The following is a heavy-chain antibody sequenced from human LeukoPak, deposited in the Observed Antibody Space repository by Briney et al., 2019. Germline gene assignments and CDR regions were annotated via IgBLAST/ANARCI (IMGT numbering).Heavy chain of an antibody. CDR3: ARDLLSFLVVVVAATPYFDY. J-gene: IGHJ4*02. D-gene: IGHD2-15*01. CDR2: ISYDGSNK. CDR1: GFTFSSYA. Sequence: GGSLRLSCAASGFTFSSYAMHWVRQAPGKGLEWVAVISYDGSNKYYADSVKGRFTISRDNSKNTLYLQMNSRRAEDTAVYYCARDLLSFLVVVVAATPYFDYWGQGTLVTVSS. V-gene: IGHV3-30*04.